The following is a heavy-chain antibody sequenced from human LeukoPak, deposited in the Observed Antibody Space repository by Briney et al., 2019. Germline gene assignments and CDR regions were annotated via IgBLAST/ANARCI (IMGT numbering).Heavy chain of an antibody. V-gene: IGHV4-39*07. CDR3: ASSGGYYGSGSYYYFDY. CDR1: GGSISSYY. J-gene: IGHJ4*02. Sequence: PSETLSLTCTVSGGSISSYYWSWIRQPPGKGLEWIGSIYYSGSTYYNPSLKSRVTISVDTSKNQFSLKLSSVTAADTAVYYCASSGGYYGSGSYYYFDYWGQGTLVTVSS. CDR2: IYYSGST. D-gene: IGHD3-10*01.